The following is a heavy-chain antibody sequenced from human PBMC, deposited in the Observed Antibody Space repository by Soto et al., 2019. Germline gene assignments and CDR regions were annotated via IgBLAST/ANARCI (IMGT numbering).Heavy chain of an antibody. V-gene: IGHV1-69*01. J-gene: IGHJ6*02. CDR3: ARSQGSSTSLAIYYYYYYGMDV. D-gene: IGHD2-2*01. CDR2: IIPISETT. CDR1: GGTFSSYA. Sequence: QVQLVQSGAEVKKPGSSVKVSCKASGGTFSSYAISWVRQAPGQGLEWMGGIIPISETTNYAQKFQGRVPITADESKSPAYMELSSLRSEDTAVYYCARSQGSSTSLAIYYYYYYGMDVWGQGTTVTVSS.